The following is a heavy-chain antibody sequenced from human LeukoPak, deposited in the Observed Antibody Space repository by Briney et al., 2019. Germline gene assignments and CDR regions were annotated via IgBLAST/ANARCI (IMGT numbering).Heavy chain of an antibody. J-gene: IGHJ4*02. D-gene: IGHD1-26*01. CDR1: GFTFSSYA. CDR2: ISASGGST. Sequence: GGSLRLSCAASGFTFSSYAMSWVRQASWKGLEWVSAISASGGSTYYADSVKGRFTISRDNSKNTLYLQMNSLRAEDTAVYYCAKLSYYDRGYWGQGTLVTVSS. V-gene: IGHV3-23*01. CDR3: AKLSYYDRGY.